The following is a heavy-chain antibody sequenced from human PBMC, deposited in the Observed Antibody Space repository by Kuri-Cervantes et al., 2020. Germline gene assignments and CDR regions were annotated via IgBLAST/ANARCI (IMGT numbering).Heavy chain of an antibody. Sequence: GESLKISCAASGFTFSSHGMHWVRRAPGKGLEWVTVISNDGNNKYYADSVKGRFTISRDNSKNTLFLQMNSLRAEDTAVYYCAYWAGTVYNWYGPFDFWGQGTLVTVSS. CDR2: ISNDGNNK. CDR1: GFTFSSHG. V-gene: IGHV3-30*03. D-gene: IGHD1-1*01. J-gene: IGHJ4*02. CDR3: AYWAGTVYNWYGPFDF.